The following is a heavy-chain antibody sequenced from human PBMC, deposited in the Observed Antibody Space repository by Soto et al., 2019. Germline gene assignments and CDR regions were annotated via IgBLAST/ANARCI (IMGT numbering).Heavy chain of an antibody. Sequence: SQTLSLTCTVSGGSISSRDYYRSWIRQPPGKGLEWIGYIYCSGSTYYNPSLKSRVTISVDTSKNQFSLKLSSVTAAGTAVYYCARVDYYGSGSYPWFDPWGQGTLVTVSS. CDR3: ARVDYYGSGSYPWFDP. V-gene: IGHV4-30-4*01. CDR1: GGSISSRDYY. CDR2: IYCSGST. J-gene: IGHJ5*02. D-gene: IGHD3-10*01.